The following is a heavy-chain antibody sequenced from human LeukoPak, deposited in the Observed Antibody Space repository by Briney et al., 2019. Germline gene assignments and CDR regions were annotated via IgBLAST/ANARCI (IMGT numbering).Heavy chain of an antibody. CDR3: ARTSTADFWSGTYDY. CDR2: IYYSGST. D-gene: IGHD3-3*01. CDR1: GGSISSGGYY. J-gene: IGHJ4*02. Sequence: SETLSLTCTVSGGSISSGGYYWSWIRQHPGKGLEWIGYIYYSGSTNYNPSLKSRATISVDTSKIQLSLKLSSVTAADTAVYYCARTSTADFWSGTYDYWGQGTLVTVSS. V-gene: IGHV4-61*08.